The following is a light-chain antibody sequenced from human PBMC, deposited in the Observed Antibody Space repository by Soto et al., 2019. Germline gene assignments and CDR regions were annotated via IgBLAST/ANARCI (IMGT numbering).Light chain of an antibody. CDR1: QSISGNY. CDR2: GTY. Sequence: VFTQSPGALSLSPGERVTLSCSASQSISGNYLAWYQHKPGQAPRLLISGTYTRATGIPNRFSGSGSGTDFTLTISSLQSEDFAVYYCQQYHNWPITFGQGTRLEIK. V-gene: IGKV3-20*01. CDR3: QQYHNWPIT. J-gene: IGKJ5*01.